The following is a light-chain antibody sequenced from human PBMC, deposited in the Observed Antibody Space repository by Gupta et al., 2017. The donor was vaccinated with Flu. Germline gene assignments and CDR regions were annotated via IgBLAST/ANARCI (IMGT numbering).Light chain of an antibody. J-gene: IGLJ2*01. Sequence: QSVLTQPPSVSGAPGQRVTISCTGSSSNIGAGYDVQWYQQHPATAPKLLIYGNSNRPSGVPDRVSASKSGISASTHTTGLEAEDDADDYYQHYDSSNSVVFGGGTKLTVL. CDR2: GNS. CDR3: QHYDSSNSVV. CDR1: SSNIGAGYD. V-gene: IGLV1-40*01.